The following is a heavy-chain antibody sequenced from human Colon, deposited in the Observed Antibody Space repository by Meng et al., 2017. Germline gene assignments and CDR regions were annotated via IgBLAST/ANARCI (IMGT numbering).Heavy chain of an antibody. CDR2: ISQSGTT. D-gene: IGHD3-9*01. CDR3: VRQGMTSYSWGY. Sequence: QPQESGPGLVKLSGTCSLTCAVSSGSISSSNWWSWVRQPPGKGLEWIGEISQSGTTYYNPSLKSRVTITGDWSKNQFSLNLNSVTAADTALYYCVRQGMTSYSWGYWGQGTLVTVSS. V-gene: IGHV4-4*02. CDR1: SGSISSSNW. J-gene: IGHJ4*02.